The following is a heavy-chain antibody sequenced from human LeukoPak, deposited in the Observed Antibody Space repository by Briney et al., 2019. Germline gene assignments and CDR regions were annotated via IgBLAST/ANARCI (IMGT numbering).Heavy chain of an antibody. CDR2: INPHDSTT. D-gene: IGHD1-14*01. CDR1: GYSFGNNW. V-gene: IGHV5-51*01. Sequence: GESLKISCQASGYSFGNNWIGWVRQRPGKGLQWMGIINPHDSTTKYSPSFQGQVTISIDKSINTAYLQWSSLTASDTAIYYCARHLRTSTYRDLDSWGQGTLVTVSS. CDR3: ARHLRTSTYRDLDS. J-gene: IGHJ4*02.